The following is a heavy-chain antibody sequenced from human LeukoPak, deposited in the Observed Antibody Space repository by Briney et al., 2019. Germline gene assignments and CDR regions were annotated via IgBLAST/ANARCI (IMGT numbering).Heavy chain of an antibody. CDR1: GFTFSSYG. J-gene: IGHJ5*02. Sequence: PGGSLRLSCAASGFTFSSYGMHWVRQAPGKGLEWVAFIRYDGSNKYYADSVKGRFTISRDNAKNSLYLQMNSLRAEDTAVYYCARALRYSFVVVPAATSGWFDPWGQGTLVTVSS. CDR2: IRYDGSNK. V-gene: IGHV3-30*02. CDR3: ARALRYSFVVVPAATSGWFDP. D-gene: IGHD2-2*01.